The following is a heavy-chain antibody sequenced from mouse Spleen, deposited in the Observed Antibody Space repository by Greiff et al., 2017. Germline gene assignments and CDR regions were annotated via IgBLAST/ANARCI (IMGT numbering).Heavy chain of an antibody. CDR3: TTCGDYVGYAMDY. CDR1: GYSFTGYY. V-gene: IGHV1-42*01. Sequence: VQLQQSGPELVKPGASVKISCKASGYSFTGYYMNWVKQSPEKSLEWIGEINPSTGGTTYNQKFKAKATLTVDKSSSTAYLQLSSLTSEDTAVYYCTTCGDYVGYAMDYWGQGTSVTVSS. J-gene: IGHJ4*01. D-gene: IGHD2-13*01. CDR2: INPSTGGT.